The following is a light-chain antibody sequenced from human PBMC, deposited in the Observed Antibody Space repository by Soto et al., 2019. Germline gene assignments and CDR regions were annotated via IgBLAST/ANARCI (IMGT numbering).Light chain of an antibody. CDR3: QQCATSPLT. V-gene: IGKV3-20*01. CDR1: QSVSKNY. CDR2: DAS. J-gene: IGKJ1*01. Sequence: EIVLTQSPGTLSLSPGERATLSCRASQSVSKNYLAWYQQKPGQAPRLLIYDASNRATGIPDRFSGSGSGTDFTLTIGRLEPEYFAVYYCQQCATSPLTFGQGTKVEIK.